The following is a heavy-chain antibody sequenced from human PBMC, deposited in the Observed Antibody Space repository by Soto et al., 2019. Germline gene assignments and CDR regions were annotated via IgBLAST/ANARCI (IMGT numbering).Heavy chain of an antibody. CDR1: GFSFSSNW. V-gene: IGHV3-7*01. CDR3: FNVAFGY. J-gene: IGHJ4*02. Sequence: EVQLVESGGGLVQPGGSLRLSCTASGFSFSSNWMSWVRQAPGKGPEWVANINQAGSEKYCADSVKGRFTISRDNAKNSLYLQMDSLRVADTALYYCFNVAFGYWGRGTLVTVSS. CDR2: INQAGSEK.